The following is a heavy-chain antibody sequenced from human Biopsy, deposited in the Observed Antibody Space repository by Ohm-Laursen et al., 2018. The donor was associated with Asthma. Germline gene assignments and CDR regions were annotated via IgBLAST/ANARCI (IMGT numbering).Heavy chain of an antibody. CDR1: GGTFNTYV. V-gene: IGHV1-69*13. Sequence: SVKVSCKSLGGTFNTYVIGWGGQAPGQGLEGRGGSNSVFGTTTYPQKFQDKVTITADDSTSTVYMELSSLRSEDTAVYYCARKAGSCISRTCYSLDFWGQGTLVTVSS. CDR3: ARKAGSCISRTCYSLDF. CDR2: SNSVFGTT. D-gene: IGHD2-2*01. J-gene: IGHJ4*02.